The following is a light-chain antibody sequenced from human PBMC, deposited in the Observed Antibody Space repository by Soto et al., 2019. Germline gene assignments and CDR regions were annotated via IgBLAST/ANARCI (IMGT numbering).Light chain of an antibody. V-gene: IGKV1-5*01. Sequence: IQMTQSPSTLSASVGDTVTITCRASQTISVSLAWYQQKPGEAPNLLSYDASTLQGGVPSRFTGSGSGTEFALTFTRLPPEDFATYFCQQYDKYSTFGHGTKVDIK. J-gene: IGKJ1*01. CDR3: QQYDKYST. CDR1: QTISVS. CDR2: DAS.